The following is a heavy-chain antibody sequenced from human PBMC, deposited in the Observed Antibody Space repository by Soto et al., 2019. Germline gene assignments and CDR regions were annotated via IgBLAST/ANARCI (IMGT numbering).Heavy chain of an antibody. CDR1: GYSFTSYW. CDR2: IYPGDSDT. Sequence: GESLKISCKGSGYSFTSYWIGWVRQMPGKGLEWMGIIYPGDSDTRYSPSFQGQVTISADKSISTAYLQWSSLKASDTAMYYCARHPIVTPSAVLYGMDVWGQGTTVTVSS. D-gene: IGHD2-15*01. V-gene: IGHV5-51*01. CDR3: ARHPIVTPSAVLYGMDV. J-gene: IGHJ6*02.